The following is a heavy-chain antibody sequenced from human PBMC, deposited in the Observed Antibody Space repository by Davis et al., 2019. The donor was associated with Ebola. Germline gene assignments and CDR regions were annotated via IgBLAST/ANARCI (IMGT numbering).Heavy chain of an antibody. CDR3: ARDVRLYDRSGYLRSLYFDL. Sequence: GESLKISCAASGFTFSSNSMNWVRQAPGKGLEWVSFISSSSNYIYYADSVKGRFTVSRDNAKNSLYLQMNSLRAEDTAVYYCARDVRLYDRSGYLRSLYFDLWGQGTLVTAAS. D-gene: IGHD3-22*01. CDR1: GFTFSSNS. J-gene: IGHJ4*02. V-gene: IGHV3-21*01. CDR2: ISSSSNYI.